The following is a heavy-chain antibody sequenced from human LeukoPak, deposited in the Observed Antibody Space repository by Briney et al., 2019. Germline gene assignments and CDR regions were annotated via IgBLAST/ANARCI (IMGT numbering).Heavy chain of an antibody. CDR3: AKDGFNSSGLDY. J-gene: IGHJ4*02. V-gene: IGHV3-7*03. CDR1: GFTFTAYA. CDR2: IHEDGIVT. Sequence: GGSLRLSCAASGFTFTAYAMSWFRQTPGRGLEWVANIHEDGIVTNYADSVKGRFTISRDNAKNSLYLQMNSLRAEDMALYYCAKDGFNSSGLDYWGQGTLVTVSS. D-gene: IGHD6-19*01.